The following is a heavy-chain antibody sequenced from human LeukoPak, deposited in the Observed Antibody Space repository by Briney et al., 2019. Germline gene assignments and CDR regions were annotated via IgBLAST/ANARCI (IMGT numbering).Heavy chain of an antibody. V-gene: IGHV1-2*02. D-gene: IGHD1-1*01. J-gene: IGHJ6*03. CDR3: ARYDPGYYYMDV. CDR2: INPNSGGT. Sequence: ASVKVSCKASGYTFTGYYMHWVRQAPGQGLEWKGWINPNSGGTNYAQKFQGRVTMTRDTSISTAYMELSRLRSDDTAVYYCARYDPGYYYMDVWGKGTTVTVSS. CDR1: GYTFTGYY.